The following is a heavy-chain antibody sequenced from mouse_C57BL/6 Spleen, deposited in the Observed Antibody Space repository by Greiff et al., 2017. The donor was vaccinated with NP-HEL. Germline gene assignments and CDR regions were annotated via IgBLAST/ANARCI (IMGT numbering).Heavy chain of an antibody. CDR3: ARRMGLPYYYAMDY. Sequence: QVQLQQSGPGLVQPSQSLSITCTVSGFSLTSYGVHWVRQSPGKGLEWLGVIWSGGSTDYNAAFISRLSISKDNSKSQVFFKMNSLQADDTAIYYCARRMGLPYYYAMDYWGQGTSVTVSS. D-gene: IGHD2-4*01. J-gene: IGHJ4*01. CDR1: GFSLTSYG. CDR2: IWSGGST. V-gene: IGHV2-2*01.